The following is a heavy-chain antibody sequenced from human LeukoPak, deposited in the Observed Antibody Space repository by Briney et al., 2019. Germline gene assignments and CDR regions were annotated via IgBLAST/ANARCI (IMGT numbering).Heavy chain of an antibody. J-gene: IGHJ4*02. CDR3: ARNPVATGIYDY. D-gene: IGHD5-12*01. V-gene: IGHV4-34*01. CDR2: INHSGST. Sequence: SETLSLTCAVYGGSFSGYYWSWIRQPPGKGLEWIGEINHSGSTNYNPSLKSRVIISVEMSKNQFSLKLSSVTAADTAVYYCARNPVATGIYDYWGQGTLVTVSS. CDR1: GGSFSGYY.